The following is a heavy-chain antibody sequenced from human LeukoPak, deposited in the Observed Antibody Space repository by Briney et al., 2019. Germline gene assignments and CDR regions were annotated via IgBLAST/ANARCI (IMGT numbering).Heavy chain of an antibody. CDR2: IYYSGST. V-gene: IGHV4-39*01. CDR1: GGSISSSSYY. CDR3: ASNWGGDEYYFDY. Sequence: PSETLSLTCTVSGGSISSSSYYWGWIRQPPGKGLEWIASIYYSGSTYYNPSLKSRVAISVDTSKNQFSPRLSSVTAADTAVYYCASNWGGDEYYFDYWGQGSLVTVSS. J-gene: IGHJ4*02. D-gene: IGHD7-27*01.